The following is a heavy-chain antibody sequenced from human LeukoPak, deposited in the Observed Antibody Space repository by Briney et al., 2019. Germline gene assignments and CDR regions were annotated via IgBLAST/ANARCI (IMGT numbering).Heavy chain of an antibody. D-gene: IGHD4/OR15-4a*01. CDR2: IYYSGST. Sequence: LRLSCAASGFTFSSYAMSWVRQAPGKGLEWIGYIYYSGSTYYNPSLKSRVTISVDTSKNQFSLKLSSVTAADTAVYYCASLTPLYWYFDLWGRGTLVTVSS. CDR1: GFTFSSYA. J-gene: IGHJ2*01. V-gene: IGHV4-30-4*08. CDR3: ASLTPLYWYFDL.